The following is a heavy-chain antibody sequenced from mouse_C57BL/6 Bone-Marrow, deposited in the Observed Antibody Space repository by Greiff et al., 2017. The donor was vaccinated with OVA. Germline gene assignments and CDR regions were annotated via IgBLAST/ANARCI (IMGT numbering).Heavy chain of an antibody. V-gene: IGHV5-6*01. CDR1: GFTFSSYG. CDR3: ARDGPYYYGRYFDY. CDR2: ISSGGSYT. Sequence: EVQRVESGGDLVKPGGSLKLSCAASGFTFSSYGMSWVRQTPDKRLEWVATISSGGSYTYYPDSVKGRFTISRDNAKNTLYLQMSSLKSEDTAMYYCARDGPYYYGRYFDYWGQGTTLTVSS. D-gene: IGHD1-1*01. J-gene: IGHJ2*01.